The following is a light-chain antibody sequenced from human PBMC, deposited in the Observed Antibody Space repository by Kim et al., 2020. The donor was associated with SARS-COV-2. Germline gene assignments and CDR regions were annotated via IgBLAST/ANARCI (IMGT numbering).Light chain of an antibody. CDR1: QSVNTN. CDR2: AAS. CDR3: QQYADWPPYT. V-gene: IGKV3-15*01. Sequence: EIVMTQSPATLSVSPGERATLSCKASQSVNTNLAWYQQRPGQAPRLLIFAASSRATGIPARFSGHGSGTEFTLAINSLQSEDVAVYYCQQYADWPPYTFGQGTNLEIK. J-gene: IGKJ2*01.